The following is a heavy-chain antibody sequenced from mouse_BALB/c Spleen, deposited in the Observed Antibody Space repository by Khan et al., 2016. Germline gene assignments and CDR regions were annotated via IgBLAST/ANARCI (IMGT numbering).Heavy chain of an antibody. CDR1: GFTFRSFG. J-gene: IGHJ3*01. V-gene: IGHV5-17*02. Sequence: EVQLVESGGGLVQPGGSRKLSCTASGFTFRSFGMHWVRQAPEKGLEWVAYIGSDSSTVYYADTVKGRFTISRDNPKNTLHLQMTSLSSAHTAMYYCAGSRYGSCFASGGQGTLVTVSA. D-gene: IGHD2-12*01. CDR3: AGSRYGSCFAS. CDR2: IGSDSSTV.